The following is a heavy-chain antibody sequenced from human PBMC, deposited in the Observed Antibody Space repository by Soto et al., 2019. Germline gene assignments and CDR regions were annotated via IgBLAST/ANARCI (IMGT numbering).Heavy chain of an antibody. Sequence: GASVKVSCKASGYTFTSYGISWVRQAPGQGLEWMGWISAYNGNTNYAQKLQGRVTMTTDTSTSTAYMELRSLRSDDTAVYYCARLKLHDSSGYYYGYWGQGTLVTVSS. CDR2: ISAYNGNT. J-gene: IGHJ4*02. D-gene: IGHD3-22*01. CDR1: GYTFTSYG. CDR3: ARLKLHDSSGYYYGY. V-gene: IGHV1-18*01.